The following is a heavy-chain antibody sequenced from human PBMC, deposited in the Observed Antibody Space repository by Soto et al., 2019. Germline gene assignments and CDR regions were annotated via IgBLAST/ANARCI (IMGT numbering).Heavy chain of an antibody. CDR2: LIPILGIA. V-gene: IGHV1-69*02. J-gene: IGHJ5*02. CDR1: GGTFSSYT. D-gene: IGHD1-7*01. CDR3: SNWNSEYNWFDP. Sequence: QVQLVQSGAEVKKPGSSVKVSCKASGGTFSSYTISWVRQAPGQGLEWMGRLIPILGIANYAQKFQGRVTITADKSTSTAYMELSSLRSEDTAVYYCSNWNSEYNWFDPWGQGTLVTVSS.